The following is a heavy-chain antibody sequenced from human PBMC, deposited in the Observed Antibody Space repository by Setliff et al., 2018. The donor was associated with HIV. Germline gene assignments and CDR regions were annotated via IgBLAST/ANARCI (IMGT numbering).Heavy chain of an antibody. CDR1: GGSIGSGGYY. Sequence: SETLSLTCTVSGGSIGSGGYYWSWIRQHPGKGLEWIGHIYYTEITYYNPSLRSRLTISLDTSKNQFSLKLSSVTAADTAVYFCAREGVGYNPFYYYGMDVWGQGTTVTSP. V-gene: IGHV4-31*03. CDR2: IYYTEIT. CDR3: AREGVGYNPFYYYGMDV. D-gene: IGHD5-12*01. J-gene: IGHJ6*02.